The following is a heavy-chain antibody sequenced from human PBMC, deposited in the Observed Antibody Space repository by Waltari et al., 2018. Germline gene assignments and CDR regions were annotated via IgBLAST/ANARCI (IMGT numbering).Heavy chain of an antibody. CDR3: ARATRPTGSWFDP. V-gene: IGHV4-61*02. CDR2: IYTSGST. CDR1: VCSISSGSYY. Sequence: QVQLQESGPGLVKPSQTLSLTCTVSVCSISSGSYYWSWIRQPAGKGLEWIGRIYTSGSTNYNPSLKSRVTISVDTSKNQFSLKLSSVTAADTAVYYCARATRPTGSWFDPWGQGTLVTVSS. J-gene: IGHJ5*02. D-gene: IGHD1-26*01.